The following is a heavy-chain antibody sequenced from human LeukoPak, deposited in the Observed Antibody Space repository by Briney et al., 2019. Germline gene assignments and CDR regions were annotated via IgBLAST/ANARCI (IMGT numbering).Heavy chain of an antibody. CDR1: GFTFSSYW. Sequence: SGGSLRLSCAASGFTFSSYWMSWVRQAPGKGLEWVANIKQDGSEKYYVDSVKGRFTISRDNAKNSMYLQMNSLRVEDTAVYYCTSWGDTTAEYFQRWGQGTLVTVSS. CDR2: IKQDGSEK. V-gene: IGHV3-7*01. D-gene: IGHD2-21*02. J-gene: IGHJ1*01. CDR3: TSWGDTTAEYFQR.